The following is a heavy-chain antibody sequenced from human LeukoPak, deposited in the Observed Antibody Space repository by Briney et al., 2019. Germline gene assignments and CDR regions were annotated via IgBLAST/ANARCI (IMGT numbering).Heavy chain of an antibody. CDR2: ISGYNGNT. V-gene: IGHV1-18*01. Sequence: ASVEVSCKASGYTFTSYGISWVRQAPGQGLEWMGWISGYNGNTNYAQKFQGRLTMTTDTSTSTAYMELRSLRSDDTAVYYCARAPGNLEIYHYGVDVWGQGTTVTVSS. D-gene: IGHD1-14*01. J-gene: IGHJ6*02. CDR1: GYTFTSYG. CDR3: ARAPGNLEIYHYGVDV.